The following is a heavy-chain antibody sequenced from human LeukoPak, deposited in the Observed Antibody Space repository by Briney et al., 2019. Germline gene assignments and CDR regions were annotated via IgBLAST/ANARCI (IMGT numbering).Heavy chain of an antibody. CDR2: INPNSGGT. CDR1: GYTFTGYY. V-gene: IGHV1-2*02. CDR3: ATVTKLRRYYYYMDV. J-gene: IGHJ6*03. D-gene: IGHD4-23*01. Sequence: ASVKVSCKASGYTFTGYYMHWVRQAPGQGLEWMGWINPNSGGTNYAQKFQGRVTMTRDTSISTAYMELSRLRSDDAAVYYCATVTKLRRYYYYMDVWGKGTTVTVSS.